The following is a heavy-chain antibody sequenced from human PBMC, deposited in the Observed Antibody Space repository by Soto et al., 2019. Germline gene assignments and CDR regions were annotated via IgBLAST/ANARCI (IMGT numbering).Heavy chain of an antibody. CDR3: ARALRWVFDY. CDR2: IKQDGSEK. Sequence: WGSLQVSCAPSVFTFSIYWMIWVRQAPGKGLEWVANIKQDGSEKYYVESVKGGFTISRDNAKNSLYLQMKSLRAEDTAVYYCARALRWVFDYWGQGTLVTVSS. V-gene: IGHV3-7*03. CDR1: VFTFSIYW. D-gene: IGHD1-26*01. J-gene: IGHJ4*02.